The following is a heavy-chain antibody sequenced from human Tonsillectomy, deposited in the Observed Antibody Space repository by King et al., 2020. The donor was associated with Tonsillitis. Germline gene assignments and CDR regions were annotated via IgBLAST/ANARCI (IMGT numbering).Heavy chain of an antibody. V-gene: IGHV4-34*01. D-gene: IGHD1-26*01. CDR2: SNHSGNT. J-gene: IGHJ4*02. Sequence: VQLQQWGAGLLKPSDTLSLTCAVYGGPFSDYYWSWIRQPPGKGLEWIGQSNHSGNTNYTPSLKSRVTMSVDTSKNQVSVRLSSVTAADTAVYYCARVSGSYGGGFDSWGQGTLVTVSS. CDR1: GGPFSDYY. CDR3: ARVSGSYGGGFDS.